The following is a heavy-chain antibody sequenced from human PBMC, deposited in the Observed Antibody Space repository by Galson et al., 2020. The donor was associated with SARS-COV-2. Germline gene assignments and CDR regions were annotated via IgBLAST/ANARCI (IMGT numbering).Heavy chain of an antibody. CDR3: AKYRLERYRAGVDEYYYYYSGMDV. Sequence: GGSLRLTCAASGFTFSSDAMRWVRQAPGKGLEWGSAISGSGGSTYYADSVKGRLTISRDNSKNKLYLQMNSLRAEDTALYYCAKYRLERYRAGVDEYYYYYSGMDVWGPGTTVTVSS. V-gene: IGHV3-23*01. CDR1: GFTFSSDA. D-gene: IGHD1-1*01. J-gene: IGHJ6*02. CDR2: ISGSGGST.